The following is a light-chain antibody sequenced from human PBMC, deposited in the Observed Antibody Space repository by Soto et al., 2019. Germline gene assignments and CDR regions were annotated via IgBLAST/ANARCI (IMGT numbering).Light chain of an antibody. J-gene: IGLJ2*01. CDR2: EVV. CDR1: SSDVGGYNY. CDR3: SSYTSSNIVV. V-gene: IGLV2-14*01. Sequence: QSALTQPASVSGSPGQSITISCTGSSSDVGGYNYVSWYQQHPGKAPKLMIFEVVNRPSGVSYRFSGSKSGNTASLTISGLQAEDEADYYCSSYTSSNIVVFGGGTQLTVL.